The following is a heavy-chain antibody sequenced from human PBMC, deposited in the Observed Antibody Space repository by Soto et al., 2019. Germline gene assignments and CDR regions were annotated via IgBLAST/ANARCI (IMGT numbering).Heavy chain of an antibody. D-gene: IGHD3-3*01. V-gene: IGHV3-53*01. CDR3: AEAPWSGSY. J-gene: IGHJ4*02. CDR1: GFSVSSDY. Sequence: PGGSLRLSCAASGFSVSSDYMSWVRQAPGKGLEWVSVIYSADRTYYADSVKGRFSISRDISKNTLYLQMNSLRDEDTAIYYCAEAPWSGSYWGQGTLVTVSS. CDR2: IYSADRT.